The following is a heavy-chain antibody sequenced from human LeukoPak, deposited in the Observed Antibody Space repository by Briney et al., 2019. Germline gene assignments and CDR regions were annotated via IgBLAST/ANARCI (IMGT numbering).Heavy chain of an antibody. J-gene: IGHJ4*02. V-gene: IGHV1-8*01. D-gene: IGHD4-17*01. CDR1: GYTFNSYG. CDR3: ARGNKDYGDYARGLSDY. Sequence: ASLKVSCKSSGYTFNSYGITWVRQAPGQGLEWMGWMNPNSGNTGYAQTFQGRVTMTKHTSITTAYMELSSLRSEDTAVYYCARGNKDYGDYARGLSDYWGQGTLVTVSS. CDR2: MNPNSGNT.